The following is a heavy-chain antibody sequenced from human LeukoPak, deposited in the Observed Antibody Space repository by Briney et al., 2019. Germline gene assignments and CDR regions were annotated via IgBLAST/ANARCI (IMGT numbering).Heavy chain of an antibody. CDR1: GFTVSSNY. V-gene: IGHV3-66*01. CDR2: IYSGGST. J-gene: IGHJ4*02. CDR3: AREMSYSGSYGNYFDY. Sequence: GGSLRLSCAASGFTVSSNYMSWVRQAPGKGLEWVSVIYSGGSTYYADSVKGRFTISRDNSKNTLYLQMNSLRAEDTAIYYCAREMSYSGSYGNYFDYWGQGTLVTVSS. D-gene: IGHD1-26*01.